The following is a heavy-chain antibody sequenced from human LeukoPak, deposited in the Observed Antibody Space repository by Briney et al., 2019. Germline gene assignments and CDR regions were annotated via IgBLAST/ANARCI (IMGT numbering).Heavy chain of an antibody. CDR2: ISGSGGST. CDR3: AKGPSGSYYFPPGY. J-gene: IGHJ4*02. Sequence: GGSLRLSCAASGFTFSSYAMNWVRQAPGKGLEWVSAISGSGGSTYYADSVKGRFTISRDNSKNTLYLQMNSLRAEDTAVYYCAKGPSGSYYFPPGYWGQGTLVTVSS. CDR1: GFTFSSYA. D-gene: IGHD3-10*01. V-gene: IGHV3-23*01.